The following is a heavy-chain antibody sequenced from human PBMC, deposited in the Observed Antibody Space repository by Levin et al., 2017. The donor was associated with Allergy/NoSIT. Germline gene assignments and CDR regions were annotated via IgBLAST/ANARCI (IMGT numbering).Heavy chain of an antibody. D-gene: IGHD3-9*01. CDR1: GFTFSSHA. J-gene: IGHJ4*02. V-gene: IGHV3-23*01. Sequence: GGSLRLSCAASGFTFSSHAMSWVRQAPGKGLEWVSGISYSGGSTYYADSVKGRFTISRDNSKNTLYLQMNSLRAEDAAVYYCATDQCCFDCSTGFDYWGQGTLVTVSS. CDR3: ATDQCCFDCSTGFDY. CDR2: ISYSGGST.